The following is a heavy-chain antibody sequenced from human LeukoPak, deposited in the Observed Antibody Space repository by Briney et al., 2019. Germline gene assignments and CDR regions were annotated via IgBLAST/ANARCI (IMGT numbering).Heavy chain of an antibody. CDR2: TRNKANSYTT. CDR3: ARVFGDRFDY. J-gene: IGHJ4*02. V-gene: IGHV3-72*01. D-gene: IGHD2-21*02. CDR1: GFTFSDHY. Sequence: PGGSLRLSCAASGFTFSDHYMDWVRQAPGKGLEWVGRTRNKANSYTTEYAASVKDRFTISRDDSKNSLYLQINSLKTEDTAGNYCARVFGDRFDYWGKGTTVIVSS.